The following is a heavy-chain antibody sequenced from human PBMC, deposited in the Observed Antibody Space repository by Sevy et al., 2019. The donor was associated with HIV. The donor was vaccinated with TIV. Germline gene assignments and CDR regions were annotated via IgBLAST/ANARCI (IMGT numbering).Heavy chain of an antibody. CDR2: INAGNGNT. CDR1: GYTFTSYA. Sequence: ASVKVSCKASGYTFTSYAMHWVRQAPGQRLEWMGWINAGNGNTKYSQKFQGRVTITRDTSASTAYMELSSLRSEDTAVYYCARDRDGYNYYFDYWGQGTLVTVSS. V-gene: IGHV1-3*01. D-gene: IGHD5-12*01. CDR3: ARDRDGYNYYFDY. J-gene: IGHJ4*02.